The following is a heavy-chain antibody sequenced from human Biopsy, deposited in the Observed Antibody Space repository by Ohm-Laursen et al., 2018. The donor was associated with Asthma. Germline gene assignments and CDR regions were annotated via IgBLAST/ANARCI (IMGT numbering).Heavy chain of an antibody. CDR1: GGTFNTYV. Sequence: SVKVSCKSLGGTFNTYVIGWVRQAPGQGLEWMGGINPVFGTTTYPQRFQDRVTITADDSTSTVYMELSSLRSEDTAVYYCARKAGSCISRTCYSLDFWGQGTLVTVSS. CDR3: ARKAGSCISRTCYSLDF. J-gene: IGHJ4*02. V-gene: IGHV1-69*13. CDR2: INPVFGTT. D-gene: IGHD2-2*01.